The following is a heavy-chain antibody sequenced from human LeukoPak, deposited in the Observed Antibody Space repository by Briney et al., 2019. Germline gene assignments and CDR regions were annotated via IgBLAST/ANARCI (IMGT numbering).Heavy chain of an antibody. V-gene: IGHV3-48*01. CDR1: GFTFDDYG. Sequence: GGSLRLSCAASGFTFDDYGMSWVRQAPGKGLEWGSYISSSSSTIYYADSVKGRFTISRDNSKNTLYLQMNSLRAEDTAVYYCARAGFGELFDAFDIWGQGTMVTVSS. CDR3: ARAGFGELFDAFDI. J-gene: IGHJ3*02. D-gene: IGHD3-10*01. CDR2: ISSSSSTI.